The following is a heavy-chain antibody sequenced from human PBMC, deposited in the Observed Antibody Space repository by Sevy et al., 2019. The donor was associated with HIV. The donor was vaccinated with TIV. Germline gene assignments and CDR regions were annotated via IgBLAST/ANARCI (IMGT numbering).Heavy chain of an antibody. CDR2: ISSGSTNI. CDR1: GFTFSIYS. CDR3: ASGAIAAAGRRQRLVSGNVDY. J-gene: IGHJ4*02. V-gene: IGHV3-21*01. D-gene: IGHD6-13*01. Sequence: GGSLRLSCAASGFTFSIYSMNWVRQAPGKGLEWVSSISSGSTNIYYADSLKGGFTISRDNAKNSLYLQMHSLRAEDTVVYFGASGAIAAAGRRQRLVSGNVDYWGKGTLLTVSS.